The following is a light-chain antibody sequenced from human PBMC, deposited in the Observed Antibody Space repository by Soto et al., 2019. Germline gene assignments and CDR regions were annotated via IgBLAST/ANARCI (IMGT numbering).Light chain of an antibody. V-gene: IGKV1-6*01. CDR3: LQDYIYPWT. J-gene: IGKJ1*01. Sequence: AIQVTQSPSSLSASVGDRVTITCRASQGIRNDLGWYQQKPGKAPKLLIYAASSLESGVPSRFSGSGSGTDFTLTIRSLEPEDFATYYCLQDYIYPWTFGQGTRVEIK. CDR2: AAS. CDR1: QGIRND.